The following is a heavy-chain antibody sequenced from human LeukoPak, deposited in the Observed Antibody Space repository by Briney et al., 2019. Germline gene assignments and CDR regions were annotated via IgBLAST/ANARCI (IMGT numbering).Heavy chain of an antibody. V-gene: IGHV4-59*01. CDR1: GDSLSSYY. Sequence: SETLSLTCSVSGDSLSSYYWSWLRQPPGKGLEWIGYIYYSESPNYNPSLKSRVTISVDTSKNQFSLKLSSLTAADTAVYYCARASMVRGVTLDYWGQGTLVTVSS. CDR2: IYYSESP. J-gene: IGHJ4*02. CDR3: ARASMVRGVTLDY. D-gene: IGHD3-10*01.